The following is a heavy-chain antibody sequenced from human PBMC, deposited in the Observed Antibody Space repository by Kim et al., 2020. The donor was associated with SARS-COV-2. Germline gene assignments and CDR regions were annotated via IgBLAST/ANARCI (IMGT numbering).Heavy chain of an antibody. V-gene: IGHV3-7*01. Sequence: GGSLRLSCAASGFTFGSYWMSWVRQAPGKGLEWVANIQQDGIEKYYVDSVKGRFTISRDDAKNSLYLQMSSLRAEDTAVYYCARGGLWGSLDPWGQGTLVTVSS. CDR3: ARGGLWGSLDP. J-gene: IGHJ5*02. CDR2: IQQDGIEK. D-gene: IGHD1-26*01. CDR1: GFTFGSYW.